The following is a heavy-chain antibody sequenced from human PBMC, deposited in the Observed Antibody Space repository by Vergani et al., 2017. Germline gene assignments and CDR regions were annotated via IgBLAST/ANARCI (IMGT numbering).Heavy chain of an antibody. CDR2: IRNKGYGGTT. V-gene: IGHV3-49*04. D-gene: IGHD5-18*01. Sequence: EVQLVESGGGLVPPGRSLRLSCAASGFSFGDYAMTWVRQAPGKGLEWVAFIRNKGYGGTTEYAASVKCRFTISRDDSKRLAYLQLSGLKTEDTAVYFCSRGRGYCFGYSDYWGQGTLVTVSS. CDR3: SRGRGYCFGYSDY. CDR1: GFSFGDYA. J-gene: IGHJ4*02.